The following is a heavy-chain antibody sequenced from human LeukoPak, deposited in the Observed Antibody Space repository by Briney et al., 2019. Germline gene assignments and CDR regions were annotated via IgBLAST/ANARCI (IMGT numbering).Heavy chain of an antibody. J-gene: IGHJ5*02. CDR2: TRNKANSYTT. V-gene: IGHV3-72*01. CDR3: AICVSPGWRSIDP. D-gene: IGHD3-16*01. CDR1: GYTFDDYY. Sequence: GGSLRLSCAACGYTFDDYYMQWVRQAPGKGLEWVGRTRNKANSYTTEYAASVKGRFTISRDDSKNSLYLQMNSLKTEDTAVYYCAICVSPGWRSIDPWGQGTLVTVSS.